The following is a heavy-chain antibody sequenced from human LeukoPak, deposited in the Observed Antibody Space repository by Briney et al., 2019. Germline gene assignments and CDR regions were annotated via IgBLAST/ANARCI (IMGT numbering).Heavy chain of an antibody. Sequence: ASVKVSCKASGYTFTSYGISWVRQAPGQGLEWMGWISAYNGNTNYAQKLQGRVTMTTDTSTSTAYMELRSLRSDDTAVYYCAREAWDIVVVPAAYRQYYFDYWGQGTLVTVSS. CDR2: ISAYNGNT. CDR1: GYTFTSYG. J-gene: IGHJ4*02. V-gene: IGHV1-18*01. CDR3: AREAWDIVVVPAAYRQYYFDY. D-gene: IGHD2-2*01.